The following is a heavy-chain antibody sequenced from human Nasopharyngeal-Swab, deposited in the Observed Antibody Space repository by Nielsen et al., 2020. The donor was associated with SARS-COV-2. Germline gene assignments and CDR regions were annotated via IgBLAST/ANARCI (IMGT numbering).Heavy chain of an antibody. V-gene: IGHV4-34*01. J-gene: IGHJ4*02. CDR2: INHSGST. CDR3: ARAGTTSPETPFDY. D-gene: IGHD1-1*01. Sequence: WIRQPPGKGLEWIGEINHSGSTNYNPSLKSRVTISVDKSKNQFSLKLSSVTAADTAVYYCARAGTTSPETPFDYRGQGTLVTVSS.